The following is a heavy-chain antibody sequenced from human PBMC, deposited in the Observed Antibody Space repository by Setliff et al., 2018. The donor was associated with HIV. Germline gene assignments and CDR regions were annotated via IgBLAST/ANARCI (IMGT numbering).Heavy chain of an antibody. CDR1: GYSFARYG. CDR3: ARVLKGYSSSYEAFDI. D-gene: IGHD6-13*01. CDR2: IIPILNVA. V-gene: IGHV1-69*10. J-gene: IGHJ3*02. Sequence: SVKVSCKASGYSFARYGLSWVRQAPGQGLEWMGGIIPILNVAKYPQKFHGRVTITADKSTSTVYMELSSLRSEDTAMYYCARVLKGYSSSYEAFDIWGQGTKVTVSS.